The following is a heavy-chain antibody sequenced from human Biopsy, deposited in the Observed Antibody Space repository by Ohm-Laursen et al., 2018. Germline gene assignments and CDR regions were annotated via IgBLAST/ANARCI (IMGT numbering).Heavy chain of an antibody. Sequence: ASVKVSCKGSGYTFTNHYIHWVRQAPGQGLEWMGIINPVGGSTNYAQKFQGRVTLTTDTSTSTVHMELRSLRSDDTAVYYCTRLLQTDGDGFWSGYYDYWGQGTLVTVSS. J-gene: IGHJ4*02. CDR1: GYTFTNHY. CDR2: INPVGGST. V-gene: IGHV1-46*01. CDR3: TRLLQTDGDGFWSGYYDY. D-gene: IGHD3-3*01.